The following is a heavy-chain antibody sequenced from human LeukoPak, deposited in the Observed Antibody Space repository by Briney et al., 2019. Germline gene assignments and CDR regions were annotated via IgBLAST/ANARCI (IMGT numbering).Heavy chain of an antibody. J-gene: IGHJ5*02. CDR2: IYDSGST. Sequence: SETLSLTCTVSGGSIRSSYYYWGWIRQPPGKGLEWIGSIYDSGSTYYNPSLKSRVTISVDTSKNQFSLKLSSVTAADTAVYYCARVNFLLDYGDYEFWFDPWGQGTLVTVSS. V-gene: IGHV4-39*07. CDR1: GGSIRSSYYY. D-gene: IGHD4-17*01. CDR3: ARVNFLLDYGDYEFWFDP.